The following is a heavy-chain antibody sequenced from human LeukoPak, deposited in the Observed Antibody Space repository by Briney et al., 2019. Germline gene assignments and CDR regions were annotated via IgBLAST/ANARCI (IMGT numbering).Heavy chain of an antibody. D-gene: IGHD2-15*01. CDR1: GGSFSGYY. J-gene: IGHJ4*02. CDR2: INHSGST. CDR3: ARAGGYCSGGSCYALDY. V-gene: IGHV4-34*09. Sequence: SETLSLTCAVYGGSFSGYYWSWIRQPPGKGLEWIGEINHSGSTYYNPSLKSRVTISVDTSKNQFSLKLSSVTAADTAVYYCARAGGYCSGGSCYALDYWGEGTLVTVSS.